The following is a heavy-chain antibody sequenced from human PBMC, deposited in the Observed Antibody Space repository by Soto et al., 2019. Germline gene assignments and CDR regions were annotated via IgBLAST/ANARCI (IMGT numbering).Heavy chain of an antibody. CDR3: AKDGNSGDYNYDY. Sequence: PGGSLRLSCAASGFTFSSYGMHWVRQAPGKGLEWVAVISYDGSNKYYADSVKGRFTISRDNSKNTLYLQMNSLRAEDTAVYYCAKDGNSGDYNYDYWGQGTLVTVSS. D-gene: IGHD4-17*01. CDR2: ISYDGSNK. J-gene: IGHJ4*02. V-gene: IGHV3-30*18. CDR1: GFTFSSYG.